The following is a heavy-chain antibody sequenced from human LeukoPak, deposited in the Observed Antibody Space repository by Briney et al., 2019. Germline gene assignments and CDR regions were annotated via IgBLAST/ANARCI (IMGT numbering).Heavy chain of an antibody. CDR2: IYPGDSET. Sequence: GESLKISCKGSGYTFTTYWIGWVRQMPGKGLEWMGIIYPGDSETRYSSSFLGQVTIAADQSISTAYLQWSSLKASETPMYYCARLWGAGHDNDYWGKGTPVTVSP. CDR3: ARLWGAGHDNDY. V-gene: IGHV5-51*01. J-gene: IGHJ4*02. D-gene: IGHD1-26*01. CDR1: GYTFTTYW.